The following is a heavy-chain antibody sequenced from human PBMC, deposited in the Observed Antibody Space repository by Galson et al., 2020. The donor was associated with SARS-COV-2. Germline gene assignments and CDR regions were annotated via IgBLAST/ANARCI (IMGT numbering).Heavy chain of an antibody. CDR1: GFTVSSNY. Sequence: GESLKISCAASGFTVSSNYMRWVRQAPGKGLEWVPVIYSGGSTYYADSGKGRFTISRDNSKNTLYLQMNSLRAEDTAVYYCARATGYSGYDYFEYWGQGTLVTVSS. CDR3: ARATGYSGYDYFEY. V-gene: IGHV3-53*01. J-gene: IGHJ4*02. D-gene: IGHD5-12*01. CDR2: IYSGGST.